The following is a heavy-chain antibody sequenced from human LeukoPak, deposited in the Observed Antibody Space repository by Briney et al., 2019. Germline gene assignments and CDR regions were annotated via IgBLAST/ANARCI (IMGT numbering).Heavy chain of an antibody. CDR1: GGSFSGYY. V-gene: IGHV4-34*01. CDR2: INHSGST. D-gene: IGHD3-22*01. J-gene: IGHJ6*03. CDR3: ATGGYYDSSGYYIYYYYYYMDV. Sequence: PSETLSLTCAVYGGSFSGYYWSWIRQPPGKGLEWIGEINHSGSTNYNPSLKSRVTISVDTSKNQFSLKLSSVTAADTAVYYCATGGYYDSSGYYIYYYYYYMDVWGKGTTVTVSS.